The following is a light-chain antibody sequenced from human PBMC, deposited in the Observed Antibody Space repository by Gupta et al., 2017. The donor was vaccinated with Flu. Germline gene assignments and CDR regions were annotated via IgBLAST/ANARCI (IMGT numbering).Light chain of an antibody. Sequence: QSALTQPASVSGSPGQSITISCTATSSDVGGDNYVSWSQQHPCNASNLMIYEVSNRTSGASHRFSASKAGTTASITISGLQAEDEADYYCSSYTSSSTLVFGGGTKLTVL. J-gene: IGLJ2*01. CDR3: SSYTSSSTLV. CDR2: EVS. V-gene: IGLV2-14*01. CDR1: SSDVGGDNY.